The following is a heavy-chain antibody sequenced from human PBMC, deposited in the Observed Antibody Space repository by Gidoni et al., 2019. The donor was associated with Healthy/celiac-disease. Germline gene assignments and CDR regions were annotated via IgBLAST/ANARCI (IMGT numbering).Heavy chain of an antibody. CDR1: GFTFSSYW. Sequence: EVQLVESGGGLVQPGGSLRLSCAASGFTFSSYWMSWVRQAPGKGLEWVANIKQDGSEKYYVDSVKGRFTISRDNAKNSLYLQMNSLRAEDTAVYYCARAGYCSSTSCRSLDYWGQGTLVTVSS. D-gene: IGHD2-2*01. CDR3: ARAGYCSSTSCRSLDY. J-gene: IGHJ4*02. V-gene: IGHV3-7*03. CDR2: IKQDGSEK.